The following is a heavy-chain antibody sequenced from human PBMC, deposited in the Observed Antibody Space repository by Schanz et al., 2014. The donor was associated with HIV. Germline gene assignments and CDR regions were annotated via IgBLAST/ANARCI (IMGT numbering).Heavy chain of an antibody. CDR3: AAGLGHSDFDY. Sequence: VQLVESGGGLVQPGESLRLTCAASGFTFSGYWMTWVRQAPGKGLEWVANIKYDGSQIYYVDSVKGRFTISRDNSKNTLYLQMNSLRAEDTAVYYCAAGLGHSDFDYWGQGTLVTVSS. J-gene: IGHJ4*02. CDR2: IKYDGSQI. V-gene: IGHV3-7*03. CDR1: GFTFSGYW. D-gene: IGHD2-15*01.